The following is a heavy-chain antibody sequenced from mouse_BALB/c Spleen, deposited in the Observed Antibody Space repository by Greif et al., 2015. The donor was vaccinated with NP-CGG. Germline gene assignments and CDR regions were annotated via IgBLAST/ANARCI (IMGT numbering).Heavy chain of an antibody. CDR1: GFTFTDYY. D-gene: IGHD1-1*01. Sequence: EVNLVESGGGLVQPGGSLRLSCATSGFTFTDYYISWVRQPPGKALEWLGFIRNKANGYTTEYSASVKGRFTISRDNSQSILYLQMNTLRAEDSATYYCARDMNYGSSYDAMDYWGQGTSVTVSS. J-gene: IGHJ4*01. CDR2: IRNKANGYTT. CDR3: ARDMNYGSSYDAMDY. V-gene: IGHV7-3*02.